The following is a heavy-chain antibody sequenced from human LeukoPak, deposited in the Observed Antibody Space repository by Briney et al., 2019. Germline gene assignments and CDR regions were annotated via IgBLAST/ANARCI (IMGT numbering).Heavy chain of an antibody. CDR2: FDLEDGET. Sequence: ASVNVSCKVSGYTLTELSMHWVRQAPGKGLEWMGGFDLEDGETIYAQKFQGRVTMTEDTSTDTAYMELSSLRSEDTAVYYCATVVDSSGYYSPFDYWGQGTLVTVSS. V-gene: IGHV1-24*01. J-gene: IGHJ4*02. CDR3: ATVVDSSGYYSPFDY. D-gene: IGHD3-22*01. CDR1: GYTLTELS.